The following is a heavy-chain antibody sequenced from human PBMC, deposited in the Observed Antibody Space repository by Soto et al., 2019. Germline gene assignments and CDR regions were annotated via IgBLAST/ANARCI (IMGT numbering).Heavy chain of an antibody. Sequence: SETLSLTCTVSGGSISSGGYYWSWIRQHPGKGLEWIGYIYYSGSTYYNPSLKSRVTISVDTSKNQFSLKLSSVTAADTAVYYCARDSRTHESAFDIWGQGTMVTVSS. CDR3: ARDSRTHESAFDI. J-gene: IGHJ3*02. CDR2: IYYSGST. CDR1: GGSISSGGYY. D-gene: IGHD2-2*01. V-gene: IGHV4-31*03.